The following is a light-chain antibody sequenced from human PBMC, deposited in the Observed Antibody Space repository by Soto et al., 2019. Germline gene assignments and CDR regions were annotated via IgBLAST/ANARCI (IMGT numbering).Light chain of an antibody. Sequence: DIQMTQVPSTLSGYVVYRVTSSVRASQTISSWLAWYQQKPGKAPKLLIYKASTLKSGVPSRFSGSGSGTDFTLTISSLQPEDFATYYCQQSYSTPLFGQGTRLEI. J-gene: IGKJ5*01. CDR3: QQSYSTPL. CDR2: KAS. CDR1: QTISSW. V-gene: IGKV1-5*03.